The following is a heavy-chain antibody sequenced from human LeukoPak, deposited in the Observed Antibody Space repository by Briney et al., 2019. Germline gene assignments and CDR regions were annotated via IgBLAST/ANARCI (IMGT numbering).Heavy chain of an antibody. CDR2: INHTGST. Sequence: SETLSLTCAVYGGSFSDYYWSWIRQSPGKGLEWIGEINHTGSTKYNPSLKSRVTISVDTSKNQFSLKLSSVTAADTAVYYCARGKAIGYCSGGSCYTNWFDPWGQGTLVTVSS. V-gene: IGHV4-34*01. CDR3: ARGKAIGYCSGGSCYTNWFDP. J-gene: IGHJ5*02. D-gene: IGHD2-15*01. CDR1: GGSFSDYY.